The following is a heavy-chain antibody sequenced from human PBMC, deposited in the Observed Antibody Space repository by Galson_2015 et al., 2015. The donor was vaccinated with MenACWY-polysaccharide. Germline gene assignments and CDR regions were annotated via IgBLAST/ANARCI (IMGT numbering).Heavy chain of an antibody. V-gene: IGHV3-30-3*01. CDR1: GFTFNSYA. CDR2: ISYDETNK. J-gene: IGHJ6*02. D-gene: IGHD2-2*01. CDR3: ARDYCSRTSCYGLDV. Sequence: SLRLSCAASGFTFNSYAMHWVRQAPGKGLKWVAVISYDETNKYYADSVKGRFTISRDNSKNTLYLQMNSLRAEDAAVYYCARDYCSRTSCYGLDVWGQGTTVIVSS.